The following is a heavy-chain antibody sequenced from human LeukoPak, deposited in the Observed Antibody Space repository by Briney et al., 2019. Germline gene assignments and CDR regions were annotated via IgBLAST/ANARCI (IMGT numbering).Heavy chain of an antibody. J-gene: IGHJ4*02. CDR3: ARDTIVGATNFDY. Sequence: ASVRVSCKASGYTFINYGISWVRQAPGQGLEWMGCISAYNGNTNYAQKLQGRVTMTTDTSTSTAYMELRSLRSDDTAVYYCARDTIVGATNFDYWGQGTLVTVSS. CDR1: GYTFINYG. CDR2: ISAYNGNT. V-gene: IGHV1-18*01. D-gene: IGHD1-26*01.